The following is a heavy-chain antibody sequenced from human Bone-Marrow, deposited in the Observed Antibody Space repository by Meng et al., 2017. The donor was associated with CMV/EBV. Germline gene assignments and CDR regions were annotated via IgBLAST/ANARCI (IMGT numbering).Heavy chain of an antibody. CDR3: ARGWNYDPGWFDP. CDR1: GFILSNYS. D-gene: IGHD1-7*01. V-gene: IGHV3-21*01. Sequence: GGSLRLSCAASGFILSNYSMNWVRQAPGKGLEWVSSISSSGYYIHYAASMRGRFTISRDSAKNSLYLQANSLRAEDTAVYYCARGWNYDPGWFDPWGQGTLVTVSS. CDR2: ISSSGYYI. J-gene: IGHJ5*02.